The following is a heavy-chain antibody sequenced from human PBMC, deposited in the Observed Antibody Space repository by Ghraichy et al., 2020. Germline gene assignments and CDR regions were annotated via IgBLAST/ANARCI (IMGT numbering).Heavy chain of an antibody. J-gene: IGHJ6*02. V-gene: IGHV4-34*01. CDR2: INHSGST. CDR3: ARVTGSRGYSYGYEYYYYYYGMDV. CDR1: GGSFSGYY. D-gene: IGHD5-18*01. Sequence: SETLSLTCAVYGGSFSGYYWSWIRQPPGKGLEWIGEINHSGSTNYNPSLKSRVIISVDTSKNQFSLKLSSVTAADTAVYYCARVTGSRGYSYGYEYYYYYYGMDVWGQGTTVTVSS.